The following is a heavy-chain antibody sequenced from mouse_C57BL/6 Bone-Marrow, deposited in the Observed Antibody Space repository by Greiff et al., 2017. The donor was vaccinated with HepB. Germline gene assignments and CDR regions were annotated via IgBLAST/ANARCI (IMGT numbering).Heavy chain of an antibody. J-gene: IGHJ2*01. CDR3: TRRGANWDFDY. Sequence: QVQLQQSGAELVRPGASVTLSCKASGYTFTDYEMHWVKQTPVHGLEWIGAIDPETGGTAYNQKFKGKAILTADKSSSTAYMELRSLTSEDSAVYYCTRRGANWDFDYWDQGTTLTVSS. CDR1: GYTFTDYE. CDR2: IDPETGGT. V-gene: IGHV1-15*01. D-gene: IGHD4-1*01.